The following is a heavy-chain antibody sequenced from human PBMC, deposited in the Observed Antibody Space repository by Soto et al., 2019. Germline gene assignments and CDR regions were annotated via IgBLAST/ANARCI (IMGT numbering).Heavy chain of an antibody. J-gene: IGHJ3*02. V-gene: IGHV1-2*04. CDR2: INPNSGGT. CDR3: ARGLDFWSGRPDDAFDI. CDR1: GYTFTGYY. Sequence: ASVKVSCKASGYTFTGYYMHWVRQAPGQGLEWMGWINPNSGGTNYAQKVQGWVTMTRDTSISTAYMELSRLRSDDTAVYYCARGLDFWSGRPDDAFDIWGQGTMVTVSS. D-gene: IGHD3-3*01.